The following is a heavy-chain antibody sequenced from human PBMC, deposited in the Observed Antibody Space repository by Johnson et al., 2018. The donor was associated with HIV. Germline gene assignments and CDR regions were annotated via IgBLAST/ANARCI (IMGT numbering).Heavy chain of an antibody. CDR2: MNADGKTT. V-gene: IGHV3-74*01. Sequence: QLVESGGGVVQPGGSLRLSCAASGFTFSSYWMHWVRQAPGKGLVWVSRMNADGKTTTYADSVKGRFTISRDNVKNTLYLQMNSLRAEDTAVYYCAREQELIGERAFDIWGQGTMVTVSS. CDR1: GFTFSSYW. CDR3: AREQELIGERAFDI. D-gene: IGHD6-13*01. J-gene: IGHJ3*02.